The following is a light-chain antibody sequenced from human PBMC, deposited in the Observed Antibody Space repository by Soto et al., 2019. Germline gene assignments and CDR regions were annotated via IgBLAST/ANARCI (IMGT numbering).Light chain of an antibody. CDR2: LNNDGSH. CDR1: SGHSTYS. CDR3: QTWGTGIRV. J-gene: IGLJ2*01. Sequence: LELTQSPSASASLGASVKLTCTLSSGHSTYSIAWHQQQPEKGPRYLMVLNNDGSHSKGDGIPDRFSGSSSGAERYLTISSLQSEDEADYYCQTWGTGIRVFGGGTKVTVL. V-gene: IGLV4-69*01.